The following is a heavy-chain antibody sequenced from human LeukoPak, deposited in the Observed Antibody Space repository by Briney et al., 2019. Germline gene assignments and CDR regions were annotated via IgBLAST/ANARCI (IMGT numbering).Heavy chain of an antibody. J-gene: IGHJ4*02. CDR3: ARVMVAATVVDY. Sequence: ASVKVSCKASGYTFTSYDINWVRQATGQGLEWMGWMNPNSGNTGYAQKFQGRVTMTRNTSISTAYMELSSLRSEDTAVYYCARVMVAATVVDYWGQGTLVTVSS. V-gene: IGHV1-8*01. CDR2: MNPNSGNT. D-gene: IGHD2-15*01. CDR1: GYTFTSYD.